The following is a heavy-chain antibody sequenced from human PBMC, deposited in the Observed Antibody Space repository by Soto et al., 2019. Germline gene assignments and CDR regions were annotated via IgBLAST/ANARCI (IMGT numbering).Heavy chain of an antibody. CDR1: GFTFSSYS. CDR2: ISSSSSYI. CDR3: ARALFLGLYYDSSAPPPHGMDV. D-gene: IGHD3-22*01. V-gene: IGHV3-21*01. J-gene: IGHJ6*02. Sequence: GSLRLSCAASGFTFSSYSMNWVRHAPGQGLELVSSISSSSSYIYYADSVKCRFTISRDNAKNSLYLQMNSLRAEDTAVYYCARALFLGLYYDSSAPPPHGMDVWGQGTTVTVSS.